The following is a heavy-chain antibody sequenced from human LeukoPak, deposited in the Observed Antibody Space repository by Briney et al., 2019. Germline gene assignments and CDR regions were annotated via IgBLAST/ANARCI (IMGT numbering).Heavy chain of an antibody. CDR2: ISYDGSNK. CDR3: AKGGYSSGWTDFDY. Sequence: GGSLRLSCAASGFTFSGYGMHWVRQAPGKGLEWGAVISYDGSNKYYADSVKGGFTISRDNSKNTLYLQMNSLRAEDTAVYYCAKGGYSSGWTDFDYWGQGTLVTVSS. CDR1: GFTFSGYG. J-gene: IGHJ4*02. D-gene: IGHD6-19*01. V-gene: IGHV3-30*18.